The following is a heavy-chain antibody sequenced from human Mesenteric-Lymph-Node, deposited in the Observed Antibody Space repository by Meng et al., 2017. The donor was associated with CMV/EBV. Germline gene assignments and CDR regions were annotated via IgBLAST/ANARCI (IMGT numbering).Heavy chain of an antibody. CDR3: ANLAILLYFGGRDY. CDR1: GFTFSDYY. V-gene: IGHV3-23*01. CDR2: ISGSGSNT. D-gene: IGHD3-10*01. Sequence: GESLKISCAASGFTFSDYYMKWVRQAPGKGLEWVSAISGSGSNTYYADSVKGRFTISRDNSKNTLNLQMNSLRAEDTAVYYCANLAILLYFGGRDYWGQGALVTVSS. J-gene: IGHJ4*02.